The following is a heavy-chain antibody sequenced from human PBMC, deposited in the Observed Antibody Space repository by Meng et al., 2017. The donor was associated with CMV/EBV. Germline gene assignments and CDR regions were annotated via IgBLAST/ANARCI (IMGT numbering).Heavy chain of an antibody. V-gene: IGHV3-7*01. D-gene: IGHD1-7*01. CDR3: ARETYNWNYDAYSYYFDY. CDR1: GFTFSTYW. J-gene: IGHJ4*02. CDR2: INQDGSEQ. Sequence: GGSLRLSCAVSGFTFSTYWMSWVRQAPGKGLEWVANINQDGSEQYYVDSVKGRFTISRDNAKNSLFLQMSSLRGEDTAVYYCARETYNWNYDAYSYYFDYWGQGTLVTVSS.